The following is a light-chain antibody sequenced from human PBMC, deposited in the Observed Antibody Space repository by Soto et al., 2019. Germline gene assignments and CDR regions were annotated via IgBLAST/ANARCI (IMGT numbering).Light chain of an antibody. J-gene: IGKJ1*01. CDR1: QSISSY. V-gene: IGKV1-39*01. Sequence: DLPMTQSPSSLSASVGDRVTITCRASQSISSYLNWYQHKPGKAPKLLIYAASSLQTGVPSRFSGSRSGTDFALTISSLQRDDFATYYCQQTDSFPRTFGQGTKVEMK. CDR2: AAS. CDR3: QQTDSFPRT.